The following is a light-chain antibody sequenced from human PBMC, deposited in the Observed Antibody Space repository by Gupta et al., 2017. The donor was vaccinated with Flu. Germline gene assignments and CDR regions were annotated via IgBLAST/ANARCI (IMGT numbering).Light chain of an antibody. J-gene: IGKJ1*01. CDR2: EVS. CDR3: MQGSRWPWT. CDR1: EGLVYSDGNTY. Sequence: VTLGQPASISGRSTEGLVYSDGNTYLHWFQVRPGQTPRRLIYEVSHRESGVPDRFSGSGSGTYFTLKISRVEAEDVGVYYCMQGSRWPWTFGQGTKVEIK. V-gene: IGKV2-30*01.